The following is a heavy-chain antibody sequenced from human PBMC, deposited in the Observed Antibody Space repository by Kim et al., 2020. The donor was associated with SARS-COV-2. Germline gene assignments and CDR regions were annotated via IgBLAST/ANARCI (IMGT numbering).Heavy chain of an antibody. CDR3: AKDLTYYDSSGYYLWSYHGIGV. J-gene: IGHJ6*02. CDR2: ISYDGSNK. Sequence: GGSLRLSCAASGFTFSSYGMNWVRQAPGKGLEWVAAISYDGSNKYYADSVKGRFTISRDNSKNTLYLQMNSLRAEDTAVYYCAKDLTYYDSSGYYLWSYHGIGVWGQETAVTVSS. V-gene: IGHV3-30*18. D-gene: IGHD3-22*01. CDR1: GFTFSSYG.